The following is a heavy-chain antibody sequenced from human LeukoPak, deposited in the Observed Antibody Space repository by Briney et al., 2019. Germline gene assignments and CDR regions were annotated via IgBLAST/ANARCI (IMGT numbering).Heavy chain of an antibody. Sequence: ASVKVSCKASGYTFTGYYMHWVRQAPGQGLEWMGWINPNSGGTNYAQKFQGWVTMTRDTSISTAYMELSRLRSDDTAVYYCARASIAAAGTEWFDPWGQGTLVTVSS. J-gene: IGHJ5*02. CDR1: GYTFTGYY. CDR3: ARASIAAAGTEWFDP. CDR2: INPNSGGT. D-gene: IGHD6-13*01. V-gene: IGHV1-2*04.